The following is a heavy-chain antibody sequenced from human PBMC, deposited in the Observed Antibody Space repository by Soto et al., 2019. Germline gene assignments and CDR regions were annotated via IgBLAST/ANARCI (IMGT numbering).Heavy chain of an antibody. Sequence: GGSLRLSCAASGFTFSDHYMDWVRQAPGKGLEWVGRTRNKANSYTTEYAASVKGRFTISRDDSKNSLYLQMNSLKTEDTAVYYCARVAYGDYLFDYWGQGTLVTVSS. CDR3: ARVAYGDYLFDY. J-gene: IGHJ4*02. CDR1: GFTFSDHY. CDR2: TRNKANSYTT. D-gene: IGHD4-17*01. V-gene: IGHV3-72*01.